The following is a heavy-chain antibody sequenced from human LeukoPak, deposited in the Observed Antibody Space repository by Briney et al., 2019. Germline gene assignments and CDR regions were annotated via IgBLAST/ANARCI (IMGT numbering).Heavy chain of an antibody. J-gene: IGHJ4*02. D-gene: IGHD5-24*01. Sequence: SSETLSLTCSVSGGSISSHNHHWEWIRQPPGNGLEWIGSIHHSGATYSNPSLRSRLTLSVDMSKNHFSLNLSSVTAADTAVYYCARRDNSFDSWGPGTLVTVSS. V-gene: IGHV4-39*02. CDR1: GGSISSHNHH. CDR3: ARRDNSFDS. CDR2: IHHSGAT.